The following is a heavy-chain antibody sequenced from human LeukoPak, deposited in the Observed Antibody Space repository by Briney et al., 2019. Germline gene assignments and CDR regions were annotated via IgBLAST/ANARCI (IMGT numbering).Heavy chain of an antibody. V-gene: IGHV3-21*01. CDR1: GFTFSSYS. CDR3: ARDPNRGLFDY. Sequence: GGSLRLSCAASGFTFSSYSMNWVRQAPGKGLEWVSSISSSSSYMYYADSVKGRFTISRDNAKNSLYLQMNSLRAEDTAVYYCARDPNRGLFDYWGQGTLVTVSS. J-gene: IGHJ4*02. CDR2: ISSSSSYM.